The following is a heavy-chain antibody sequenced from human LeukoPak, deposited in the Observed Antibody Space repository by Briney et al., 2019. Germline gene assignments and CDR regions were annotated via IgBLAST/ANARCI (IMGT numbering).Heavy chain of an antibody. V-gene: IGHV3-23*01. CDR1: GFTFSTYT. J-gene: IGHJ3*02. D-gene: IGHD3-3*01. CDR2: SIGSGGSA. Sequence: GGSLRLSCVASGFTFSTYTMNWIRQAPGKGLEWVSGSIGSGGSAFYADSVKGRFTISRDNSKNTLYLQMNSLRAEDTAVYYCAKGLRFLEWLSNDSFDIWGQGTMVTVSS. CDR3: AKGLRFLEWLSNDSFDI.